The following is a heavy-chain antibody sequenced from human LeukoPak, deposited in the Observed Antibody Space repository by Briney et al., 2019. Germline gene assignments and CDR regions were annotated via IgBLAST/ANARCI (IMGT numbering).Heavy chain of an antibody. D-gene: IGHD6-13*01. V-gene: IGHV4-31*03. J-gene: IGHJ4*02. Sequence: SETLPLTCTVSRGSLSSRGYYWSWTRHPPRKGLHWIGYMYCSGSTYYNPSLKSRVTISVDTSKNQFSLKLSSVTAADTAVYYCARGRIAAAGTVDYWGQGTLVTVSS. CDR2: MYCSGST. CDR3: ARGRIAAAGTVDY. CDR1: RGSLSSRGYY.